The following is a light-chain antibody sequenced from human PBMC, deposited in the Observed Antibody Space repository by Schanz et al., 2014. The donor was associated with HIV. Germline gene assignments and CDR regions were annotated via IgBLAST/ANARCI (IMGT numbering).Light chain of an antibody. V-gene: IGLV1-44*01. Sequence: QSVLTQPPSASGTPGQRVTISCAGSSSNIGSNTVNWYQQLPGMAPKLLIYSNNQRPSGVPDRFSGSKSGTSASLAISGLQSEDEADYYCSAYTWRTAVVFGGGTKLTVL. CDR1: SSNIGSNT. J-gene: IGLJ2*01. CDR2: SNN. CDR3: SAYTWRTAVV.